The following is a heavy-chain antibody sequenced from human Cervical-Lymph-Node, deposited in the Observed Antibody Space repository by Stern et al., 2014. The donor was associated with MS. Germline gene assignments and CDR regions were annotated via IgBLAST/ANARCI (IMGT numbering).Heavy chain of an antibody. V-gene: IGHV1-69*06. J-gene: IGHJ4*02. CDR2: IILIFGTV. D-gene: IGHD1-1*01. Sequence: VQLVQSGAEVKRPGSSVRVSCKASGGTFSTYSISWVRQAPGQGLEWMGVIILIFGTVNYAQKFQGRLTMSADKSTSTVYLDLNSLRSEDTAMYYCARYRGTFYFDNWGQGTLVTVSS. CDR3: ARYRGTFYFDN. CDR1: GGTFSTYS.